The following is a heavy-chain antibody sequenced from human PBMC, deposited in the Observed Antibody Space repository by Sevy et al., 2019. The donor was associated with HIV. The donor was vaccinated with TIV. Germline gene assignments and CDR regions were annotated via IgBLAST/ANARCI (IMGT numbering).Heavy chain of an antibody. V-gene: IGHV1-2*02. Sequence: ASVKVSCKASGYTFSDYQMHWVRQAPGQGLEWVGGINPKTGGTHFAQRFQDRVTLARDASISTAYMELSSLRSDDTALYYGARVRPSGYGAYDYWGQGTLVTVSS. J-gene: IGHJ4*02. CDR2: INPKTGGT. CDR3: ARVRPSGYGAYDY. CDR1: GYTFSDYQ. D-gene: IGHD4-17*01.